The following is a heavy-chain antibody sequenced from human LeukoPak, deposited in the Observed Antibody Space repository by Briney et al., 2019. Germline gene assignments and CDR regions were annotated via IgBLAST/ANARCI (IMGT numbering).Heavy chain of an antibody. V-gene: IGHV4-4*07. J-gene: IGHJ5*02. Sequence: SETQSLTCTLSGDPISIYYWSWIRHPAGKGVEWIGRIYTSGRTNYTPSLMRRVSMSIHPSKNQFSLKLSSVTAADPGVYYCARFKVDTAIVSSGWFDPWGKGTLVTVS. CDR3: ARFKVDTAIVSSGWFDP. D-gene: IGHD5-18*01. CDR1: GDPISIYY. CDR2: IYTSGRT.